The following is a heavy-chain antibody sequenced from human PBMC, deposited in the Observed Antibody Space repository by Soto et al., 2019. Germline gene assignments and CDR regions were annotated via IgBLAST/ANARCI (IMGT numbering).Heavy chain of an antibody. CDR2: ISSISNTI. CDR1: GFTFSSYS. V-gene: IGHV3-48*01. D-gene: IGHD2-15*01. J-gene: IGHJ4*02. Sequence: EVQLVESGGGLVQPGGSLRLSCAASGFTFSSYSMSWVRQAPGKGLEWVSYISSISNTIYYADSVKGRFTISRDNAKNSLYRHMNSLIAEDTAVYYCARDRGCSGGICYRDLGYWGQGTLVTVSS. CDR3: ARDRGCSGGICYRDLGY.